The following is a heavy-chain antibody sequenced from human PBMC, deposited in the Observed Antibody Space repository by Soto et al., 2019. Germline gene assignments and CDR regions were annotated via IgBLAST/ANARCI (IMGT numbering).Heavy chain of an antibody. D-gene: IGHD2-21*02. Sequence: PSETLSLTCTVSGDSISSSSYYWGWIRQPPGKGLEWIGTIYYSGTTHYNPSLKSRVTISVDTSKNQFSLKLNSVTAADTAVYYCVAVTATLSRDYWGQGTLVTVSS. V-gene: IGHV4-39*01. J-gene: IGHJ4*02. CDR2: IYYSGTT. CDR3: VAVTATLSRDY. CDR1: GDSISSSSYY.